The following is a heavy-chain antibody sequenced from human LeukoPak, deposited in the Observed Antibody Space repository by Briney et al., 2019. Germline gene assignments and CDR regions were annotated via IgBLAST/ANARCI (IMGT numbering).Heavy chain of an antibody. D-gene: IGHD3-3*01. J-gene: IGHJ4*02. CDR2: ISGSGDST. CDR1: GFTFSSYA. V-gene: IGHV3-23*01. CDR3: AKVPIFGVVTHYFDY. Sequence: GGSLRLSCAASGFTFSSYAMSWVRQAPGKGLEWVSAISGSGDSTYYADSVKGRFTISRDNSKNTLYLQMNSLRAEDTAVYYCAKVPIFGVVTHYFDYWGQGTLVAVSS.